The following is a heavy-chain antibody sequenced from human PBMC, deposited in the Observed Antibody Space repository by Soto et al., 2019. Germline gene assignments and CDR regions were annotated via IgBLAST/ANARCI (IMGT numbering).Heavy chain of an antibody. CDR2: VSTYSPKT. D-gene: IGHD3-10*01. Sequence: ASVKVSGKASGYTFASYGISWLRQAPGQGLEWLGWVSTYSPKTVYAQKFQGRVTMTTDTSTTTAYMELTSLTSNDTAVYYCAMDGSGQANTTADSCGPGTVVTLSS. V-gene: IGHV1-18*01. J-gene: IGHJ4*02. CDR3: AMDGSGQANTTADS. CDR1: GYTFASYG.